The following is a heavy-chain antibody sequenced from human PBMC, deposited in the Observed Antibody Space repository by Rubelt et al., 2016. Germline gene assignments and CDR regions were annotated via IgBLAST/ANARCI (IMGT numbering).Heavy chain of an antibody. CDR1: GGSISSGGYY. CDR2: ISYSGST. J-gene: IGHJ3*02. V-gene: IGHV4-31*03. CDR3: ARLETGRDAFDI. D-gene: IGHD3-9*01. Sequence: QVQLQESGPGLVKPSQTLSLTCTVSGGSISSGGYYWSWIRQHPGKGLEWIGYISYSGSTYYNPSLKRGFTLSVDTSKTQFALKLSSVTAAETAVYYCARLETGRDAFDIWGQGTMVTVSS.